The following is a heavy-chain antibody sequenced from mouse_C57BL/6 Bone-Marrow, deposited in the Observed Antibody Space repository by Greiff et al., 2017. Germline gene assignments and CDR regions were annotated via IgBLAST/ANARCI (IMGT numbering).Heavy chain of an antibody. CDR1: GYTFTSYW. J-gene: IGHJ2*01. CDR2: IDPSDSYT. V-gene: IGHV1-69*01. Sequence: QVQLQQPGAELVMPGASVKLSCKASGYTFTSYWLHWVKQRPGQGLEWIGEIDPSDSYTNYNQKFKGKSTLTVDKSSSTAYMQLRSLTSEDSAVYYCARDSNGYFDYWGQGTTLTVSS. D-gene: IGHD2-5*01. CDR3: ARDSNGYFDY.